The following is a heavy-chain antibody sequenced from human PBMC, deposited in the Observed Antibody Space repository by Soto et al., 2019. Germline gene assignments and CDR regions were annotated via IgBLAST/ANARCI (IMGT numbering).Heavy chain of an antibody. V-gene: IGHV5-10-1*01. CDR2: IDPSDSYT. CDR3: ARHGSSVLDY. D-gene: IGHD1-26*01. J-gene: IGHJ4*02. CDR1: GYSFTNYW. Sequence: GESLKISCKGSGYSFTNYWITWVRQMPGKGLEWMGRIDPSDSYTNYSPSFEGHVTISADKSISTAYLQWSSLKASDTAMYYCARHGSSVLDYWGQGTLVTVS.